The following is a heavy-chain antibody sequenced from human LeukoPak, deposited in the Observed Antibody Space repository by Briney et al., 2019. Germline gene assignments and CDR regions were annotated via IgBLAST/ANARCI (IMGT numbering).Heavy chain of an antibody. CDR3: ASQRNDYYDSSGHDY. J-gene: IGHJ4*02. Sequence: SETLSLTCTVSGDSTSNINYYWGCIRQPPGKGLEWIGSIYYSGSTYYNPSLKSRVTISVDTSKNQFSLKLSSVTAADTAVYYCASQRNDYYDSSGHDYWGQGTLVTVSS. CDR1: GDSTSNINYY. V-gene: IGHV4-39*01. D-gene: IGHD3-22*01. CDR2: IYYSGST.